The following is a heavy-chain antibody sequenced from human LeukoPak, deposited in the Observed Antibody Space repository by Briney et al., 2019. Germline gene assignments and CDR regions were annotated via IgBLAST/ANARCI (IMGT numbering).Heavy chain of an antibody. CDR3: SKDMRGYDLAGGGFDY. D-gene: IGHD5-12*01. CDR1: GFTFDDYA. V-gene: IGHV3-9*03. CDR2: ISWNSGSI. Sequence: GGSLRLSCAASGFTFDDYAMHWVRQAPGKGLEWVSGISWNSGSIGYADSVKGRFTISRDNAKNSLYLQMNSLRAEDMALYYCSKDMRGYDLAGGGFDYWGQGTLVTVSS. J-gene: IGHJ4*02.